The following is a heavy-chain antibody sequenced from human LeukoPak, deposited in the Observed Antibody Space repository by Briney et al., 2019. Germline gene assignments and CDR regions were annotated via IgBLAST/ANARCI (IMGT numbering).Heavy chain of an antibody. CDR3: AKDDYYDTSGYRD. V-gene: IGHV3-23*01. J-gene: IGHJ4*02. D-gene: IGHD3-22*01. Sequence: GGSLRLSCAASGFTFSDYYMSWVRQAPGKGLWWVSAISGSGDSTYYADSVKDRFTISRDNSKNTLYLQMNSLRAEDTAVYYCAKDDYYDTSGYRDWGQGTLVTVSS. CDR1: GFTFSDYY. CDR2: ISGSGDST.